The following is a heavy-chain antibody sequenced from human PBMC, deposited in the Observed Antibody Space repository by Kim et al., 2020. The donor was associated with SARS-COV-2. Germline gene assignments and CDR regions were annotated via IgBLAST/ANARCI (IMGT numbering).Heavy chain of an antibody. CDR3: ARDPWQYTWGTVSLDF. CDR1: GFTFSDFS. V-gene: IGHV3-21*06. D-gene: IGHD3-16*01. Sequence: GGSLRLSCAASGFTFSDFSMNWVRQAPGKGLEWVSSISGNTNYIYKADSMKGRFTISRDNTKSTLYLQMNSLRAEDTAVYYCARDPWQYTWGTVSLDFWGQGTLVTVSS. CDR2: ISGNTNYI. J-gene: IGHJ4*02.